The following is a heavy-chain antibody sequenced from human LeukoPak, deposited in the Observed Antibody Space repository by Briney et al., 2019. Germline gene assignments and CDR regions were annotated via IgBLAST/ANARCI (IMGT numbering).Heavy chain of an antibody. J-gene: IGHJ4*02. CDR2: INPNSGGT. CDR1: GYTFTGYY. V-gene: IGHV1-2*02. Sequence: ASVKVSCKASGYTFTGYYTHWVRQAPGQGLEWMGWINPNSGGTNYAQKFQGRVTMTRDTSISTAYMELSRLRSDDTAVYYCARDLRGYDFPPVYWGQGTLVTVSS. D-gene: IGHD5-12*01. CDR3: ARDLRGYDFPPVY.